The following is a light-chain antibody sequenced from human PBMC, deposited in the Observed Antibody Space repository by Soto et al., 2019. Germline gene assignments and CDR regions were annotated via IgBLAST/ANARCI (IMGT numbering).Light chain of an antibody. CDR2: RND. Sequence: QAVVTQPPSASGTPGQRVSISCSGSNSNIGDNYVYWYQLLPGTAPKLLIYRNDQRPSGVPDRFSGSMSGSSASLAISGLRSVDEADYYCATWDDSLSGVVFGGGTKLTVL. CDR3: ATWDDSLSGVV. J-gene: IGLJ3*02. V-gene: IGLV1-47*01. CDR1: NSNIGDNY.